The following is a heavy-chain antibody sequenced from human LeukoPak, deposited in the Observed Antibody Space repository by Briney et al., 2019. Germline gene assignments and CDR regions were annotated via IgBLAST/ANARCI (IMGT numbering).Heavy chain of an antibody. J-gene: IGHJ4*02. CDR2: ISGSGGST. Sequence: GGSLRLSCAASGFTFRNYAMSWVRQAPGKGLEWVEGISGSGGSTYYADSVKGRFTSSRDNSKDTLYLQVNSLRAEDTAVYYCAKGTDIWSGYFDYWGQGTLVTVSS. CDR3: AKGTDIWSGYFDY. CDR1: GFTFRNYA. D-gene: IGHD3-3*01. V-gene: IGHV3-23*01.